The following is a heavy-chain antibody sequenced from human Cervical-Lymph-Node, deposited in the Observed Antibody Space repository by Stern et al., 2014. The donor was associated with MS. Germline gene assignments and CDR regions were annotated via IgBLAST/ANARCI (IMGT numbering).Heavy chain of an antibody. J-gene: IGHJ5*02. CDR2: IYYSGST. Sequence: QLQLQESGPGLVKPSETLSLTCTVSGGPISSYYWSWIRQPPGKGLEWIGYIYYSGSTNYNPSLKSRVTISVDTSKNQFSLKLSSVTAADTAVYYCARNRGHKSFDPWGQETLVTVSS. V-gene: IGHV4-59*01. CDR1: GGPISSYY. D-gene: IGHD6-25*01. CDR3: ARNRGHKSFDP.